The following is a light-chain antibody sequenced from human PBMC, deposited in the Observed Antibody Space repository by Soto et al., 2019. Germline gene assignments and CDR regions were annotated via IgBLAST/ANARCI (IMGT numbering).Light chain of an antibody. CDR3: QQYGTSPVT. Sequence: ENVLMQSPGTLSLSPGERATLSCRASQSVSRSFLAWYQQKPGQAPRLLIYGASSRATDIPDRFSGSGSGTAFTLTISSLEPEDFAVYYCQQYGTSPVTFGQGTKVEIK. CDR2: GAS. V-gene: IGKV3-20*01. J-gene: IGKJ1*01. CDR1: QSVSRSF.